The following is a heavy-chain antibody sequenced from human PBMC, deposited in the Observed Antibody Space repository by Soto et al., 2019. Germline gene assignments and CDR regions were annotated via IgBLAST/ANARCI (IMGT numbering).Heavy chain of an antibody. Sequence: PGGSLRLSCAASGFSFRSYWMSWVRQAPGKGLEWVSNIKQDGSEKYYVDSVKRRFIISRDNAQNSLYLQMNSLRAEDTAMYDCALGGNDDSSGSFDYWGQGALVTVSS. CDR1: GFSFRSYW. J-gene: IGHJ4*02. D-gene: IGHD3-22*01. V-gene: IGHV3-7*03. CDR3: ALGGNDDSSGSFDY. CDR2: IKQDGSEK.